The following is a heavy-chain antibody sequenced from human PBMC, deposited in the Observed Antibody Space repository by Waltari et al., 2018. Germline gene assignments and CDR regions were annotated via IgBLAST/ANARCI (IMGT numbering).Heavy chain of an antibody. V-gene: IGHV4-59*02. CDR3: ARGGGDIVVVPAAFFDI. CDR1: GASVTTAY. Sequence: QVQLQESGPGLVKPSETLSPTCTVSGASVTTAYWSWIRQPPGKGLEWIGYIYSSGSTNYNPSLKSRVTISIDTSKNQFSLNLTSVTAADTAVYYCARGGGDIVVVPAAFFDIWGQGTMVTVSS. J-gene: IGHJ3*02. CDR2: IYSSGST. D-gene: IGHD2-2*01.